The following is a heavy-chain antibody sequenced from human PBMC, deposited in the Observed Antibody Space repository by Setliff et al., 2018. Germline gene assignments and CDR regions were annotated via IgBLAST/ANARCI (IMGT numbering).Heavy chain of an antibody. Sequence: PGGSLRLSCAASGFSFSNYWMHWVRQAPGKGLVWVSRINSDGSSTNYADSVKGQFTVSRDNAKNSVFLQMNSLRADDTAVYYCARDGVYYAMDVWGQGTTVTVSS. CDR2: INSDGSST. CDR3: ARDGVYYAMDV. CDR1: GFSFSNYW. V-gene: IGHV3-74*01. J-gene: IGHJ6*02.